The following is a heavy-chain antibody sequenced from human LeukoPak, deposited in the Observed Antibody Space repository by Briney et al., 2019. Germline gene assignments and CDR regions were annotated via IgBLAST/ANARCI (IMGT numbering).Heavy chain of an antibody. Sequence: GASVKVSCKASGYTFTGYNMHLVRQAPRQGLEWMGWINPNSGGTNYAQKFQGRATMTRDTSINTAYMEVSRLRSDDTAVYYCARDSGYEVDCWGQGTLVTVSS. CDR1: GYTFTGYN. CDR2: INPNSGGT. CDR3: ARDSGYEVDC. V-gene: IGHV1-2*02. J-gene: IGHJ4*02. D-gene: IGHD5-12*01.